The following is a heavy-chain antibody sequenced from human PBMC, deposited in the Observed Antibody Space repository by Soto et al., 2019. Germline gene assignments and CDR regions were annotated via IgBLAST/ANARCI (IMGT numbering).Heavy chain of an antibody. J-gene: IGHJ6*02. CDR2: TYTGGST. CDR1: GFAVSTSY. Sequence: EVQLVETGGDLIQSGGSLRLSCAASGFAVSTSYMMWVRQAPGKGLECGSVTYTGGSTHYADSVKGRFTICRHDSMNTLYLQMNSLRAEDTAVYYCARDPPTTSDYAMDVWGQGTTVIVSS. D-gene: IGHD1-7*01. V-gene: IGHV3-53*02. CDR3: ARDPPTTSDYAMDV.